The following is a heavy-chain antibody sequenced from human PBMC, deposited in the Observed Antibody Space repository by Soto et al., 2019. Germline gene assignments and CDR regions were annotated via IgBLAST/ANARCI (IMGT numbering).Heavy chain of an antibody. D-gene: IGHD3-22*01. Sequence: QVQLVQSGAEVKKPGASVKVSCKASGYTFTSYAMHWVRQAPGQRLEWMGWINAGNGNTKYSQKFQXXXTITRDTYASXXYXEXXSLRSEDTAVYYCARDLYYYDSSGYSSRYYYGMDVWGQGTTVTVSS. V-gene: IGHV1-3*01. CDR2: INAGNGNT. CDR1: GYTFTSYA. CDR3: ARDLYYYDSSGYSSRYYYGMDV. J-gene: IGHJ6*02.